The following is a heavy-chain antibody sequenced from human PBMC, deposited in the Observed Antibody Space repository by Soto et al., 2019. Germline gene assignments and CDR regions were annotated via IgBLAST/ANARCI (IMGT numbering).Heavy chain of an antibody. CDR2: IYYSGST. D-gene: IGHD4-17*01. J-gene: IGHJ4*02. V-gene: IGHV4-59*01. CDR1: GGSISSYY. CDR3: ARGTYGDFDY. Sequence: SETLSLTCTVSGGSISSYYWSWIRQPPGKGLEWIGYIYYSGSTNYNPSLKSRVTISVDTSKNRFSLKLSSVTAADTAVYYCARGTYGDFDYWGQGTLVTVSS.